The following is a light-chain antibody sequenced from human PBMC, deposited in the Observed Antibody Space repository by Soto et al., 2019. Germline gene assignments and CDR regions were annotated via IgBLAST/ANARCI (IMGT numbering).Light chain of an antibody. V-gene: IGKV1-27*01. J-gene: IGKJ4*01. CDR2: ATS. Sequence: DVQMTQSPSSLSAFVGDRVTITCRASQGIAPYLAWFQQKPGQLPNLLIYATSTLQSGVPSRFSGSGSGTDFTLTISSLQPEDVATYYCQEHKSAPLAFGGGKKVEIK. CDR3: QEHKSAPLA. CDR1: QGIAPY.